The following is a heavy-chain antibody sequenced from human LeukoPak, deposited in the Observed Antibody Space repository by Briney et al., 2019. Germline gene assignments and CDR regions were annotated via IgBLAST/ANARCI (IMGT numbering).Heavy chain of an antibody. V-gene: IGHV4-61*02. CDR1: GGSISSDSYY. CDR3: ARIPGSGTYAPRDAFDI. Sequence: SETLSLTCTVSGGSISSDSYYWSWIRQPAGKGLEWIGRIYTSGSTNYNPSLKSRVTISVDTSKSQFSLKLSPVTAADTAVYYCARIPGSGTYAPRDAFDIWGQGTMVSVSS. CDR2: IYTSGST. D-gene: IGHD3-10*01. J-gene: IGHJ3*02.